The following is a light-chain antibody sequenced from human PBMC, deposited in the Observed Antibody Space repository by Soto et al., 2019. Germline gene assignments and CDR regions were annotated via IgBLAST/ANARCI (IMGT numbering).Light chain of an antibody. CDR1: QTIGSG. CDR3: QQYNDFQYT. Sequence: DIQMTQSPSTLSASVRDGVTITCRARQTIGSGLAWYQQKPGKAPKLLIYKATNLQRGVPTRVSGSGSGTDFSLTISSLQPVDSATYYCQQYNDFQYTFGQGTKLEI. V-gene: IGKV1-5*03. J-gene: IGKJ2*01. CDR2: KAT.